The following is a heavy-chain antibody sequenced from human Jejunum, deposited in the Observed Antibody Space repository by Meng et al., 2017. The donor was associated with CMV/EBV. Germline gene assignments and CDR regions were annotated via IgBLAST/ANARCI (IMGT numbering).Heavy chain of an antibody. D-gene: IGHD2/OR15-2a*01. J-gene: IGHJ6*02. Sequence: SGFKFSSYTMHWVRKAPGKGLEWVALISYAGSQRDYSDSVRGRFTISRDNSKNAVYLQMDSQRADDTAIYYCARPSTPSYYYGMDVWGQGTTVTVSS. CDR3: ARPSTPSYYYGMDV. CDR1: GFKFSSYT. V-gene: IGHV3-30*04. CDR2: ISYAGSQR.